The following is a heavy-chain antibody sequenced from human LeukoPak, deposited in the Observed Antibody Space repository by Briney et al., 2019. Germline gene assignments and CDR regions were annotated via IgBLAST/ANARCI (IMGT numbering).Heavy chain of an antibody. D-gene: IGHD5-24*01. CDR2: ITSSGSAK. J-gene: IGHJ4*02. Sequence: GGSLRLSCAASGFIFSDYYMSWIRQAPGRGLEWVSYITSSGSAKYYADSVKGRFTISRDNSKNTLYLQMNSLRAEDTAVYYCARGQDGYNHLDYWGQGTLVTVSS. CDR3: ARGQDGYNHLDY. CDR1: GFIFSDYY. V-gene: IGHV3-11*04.